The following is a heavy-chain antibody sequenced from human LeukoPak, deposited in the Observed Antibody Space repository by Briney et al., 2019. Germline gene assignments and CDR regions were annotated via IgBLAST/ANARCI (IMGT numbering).Heavy chain of an antibody. Sequence: PSETLSLTCTVSGGSISSYYWSWIRQPAGKGLEWIGRIYPSGSTNYNPSLKSRVTMSVDTSRNQFSLKLSSVTAADTAVYYCARRPSLTWYYYMDVWGKGTTVTISS. D-gene: IGHD4/OR15-4a*01. CDR2: IYPSGST. V-gene: IGHV4-4*07. CDR3: ARRPSLTWYYYMDV. J-gene: IGHJ6*03. CDR1: GGSISSYY.